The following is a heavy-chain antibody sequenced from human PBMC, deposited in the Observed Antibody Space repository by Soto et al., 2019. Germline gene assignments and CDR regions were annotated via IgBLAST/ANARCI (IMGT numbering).Heavy chain of an antibody. D-gene: IGHD6-19*01. V-gene: IGHV2-5*02. Sequence: QVTLRESGPTLVKPTQTLTLTCTFSGFLLTSSGVAVGWIRQPPGKALEWLASIDWADDTHYKPSLKNQAIITGDTSKNQVLITIANMDPTDTATYYCARIVWLRFEFWGQGTPVTVSS. CDR1: GFLLTSSGVA. J-gene: IGHJ4*02. CDR2: IDWADDT. CDR3: ARIVWLRFEF.